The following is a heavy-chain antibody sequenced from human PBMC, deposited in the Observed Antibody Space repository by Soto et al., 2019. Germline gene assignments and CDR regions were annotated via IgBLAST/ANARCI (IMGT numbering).Heavy chain of an antibody. Sequence: QVQLEESGGGVVQPGWSLRLPCEASGFTFSSSVMHWVCQARGGGLEWVAVIWSDGSKKYYADSVTGRFAISRDNSINTVYQQMRSLSAEDTAVYYCAREVLWSGYLYALDVCGQGPTVTVSS. CDR1: GFTFSSSV. CDR2: IWSDGSKK. D-gene: IGHD5-12*01. V-gene: IGHV3-33*01. CDR3: AREVLWSGYLYALDV. J-gene: IGHJ6*02.